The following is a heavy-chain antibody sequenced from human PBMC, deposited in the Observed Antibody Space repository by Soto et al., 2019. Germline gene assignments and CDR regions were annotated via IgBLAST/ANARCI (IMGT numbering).Heavy chain of an antibody. CDR2: ISGSGGST. CDR1: GFTFSSYA. V-gene: IGHV3-23*01. J-gene: IGHJ3*02. Sequence: GGSLRLSCAASGFTFSSYAMSWVRQAPGKGLEWVSAISGSGGSTYYADSVKGRFTISRDNSKNRLYRQMNSLRAEDTAVYYCAKGGGAERYDFWSGPTGVDAFDIWGQGTMVTVSS. CDR3: AKGGGAERYDFWSGPTGVDAFDI. D-gene: IGHD3-3*01.